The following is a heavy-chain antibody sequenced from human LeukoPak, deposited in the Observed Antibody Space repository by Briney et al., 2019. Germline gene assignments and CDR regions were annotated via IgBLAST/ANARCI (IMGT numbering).Heavy chain of an antibody. CDR2: IKQDGSEK. CDR3: AREIGYGCSGGSCYSGYFDY. V-gene: IGHV3-7*01. D-gene: IGHD2-15*01. CDR1: GFTFSSYW. Sequence: GGSLRLSCAASGFTFSSYWMSWVRQAPGKGLEWVANIKQDGSEKYYVDSVKGRFTISRDNAKNSLYLQMNSLRAEDTAVYYCAREIGYGCSGGSCYSGYFDYWGQGTLVTVSS. J-gene: IGHJ4*02.